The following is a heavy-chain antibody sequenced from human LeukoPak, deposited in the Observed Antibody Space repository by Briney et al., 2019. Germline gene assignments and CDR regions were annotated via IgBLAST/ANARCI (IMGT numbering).Heavy chain of an antibody. V-gene: IGHV4-31*03. CDR2: IYYSGST. J-gene: IGHJ5*02. CDR1: GGSIGSGDYY. CDR3: ARGSDIVATIWFDP. Sequence: TSETLSLTCTVSGGSIGSGDYYWSWIRQHPGNGLEWIGYIYYSGSTYYNPSLKSRVTISGDTSKNQFSLKLSSVTAADTAVYYCARGSDIVATIWFDPWGQGILVTVSS. D-gene: IGHD5-12*01.